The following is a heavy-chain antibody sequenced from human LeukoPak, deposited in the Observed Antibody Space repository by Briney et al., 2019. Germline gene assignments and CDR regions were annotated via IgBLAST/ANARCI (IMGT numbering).Heavy chain of an antibody. CDR3: ARDNYDYVWGSYQDY. CDR2: INPNSGGT. D-gene: IGHD3-16*02. J-gene: IGHJ4*02. CDR1: GYTFTGYY. Sequence: ASVKVSCKASGYTFTGYYMHWVRQAPGQGLEWMGRINPNSGGTNYAQKFQGRVTMTRDTSISTAYMELSRLRSDDTAVYYWARDNYDYVWGSYQDYWGQGTLVTVSS. V-gene: IGHV1-2*06.